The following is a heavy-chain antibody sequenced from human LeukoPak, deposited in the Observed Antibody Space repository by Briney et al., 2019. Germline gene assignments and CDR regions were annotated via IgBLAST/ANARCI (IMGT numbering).Heavy chain of an antibody. Sequence: PSETLSLTCTVSGYFISSGYYWGWIRQPPGKGLQWIGSIHHSGSTYYNPSLKSRVTISVDTSKNQFSLRLSSVTAADTAVYYCARTSSSGLVGGYYFDYWGQGTLVTVSS. CDR3: ARTSSSGLVGGYYFDY. CDR1: GYFISSGYY. D-gene: IGHD6-19*01. V-gene: IGHV4-38-2*02. CDR2: IHHSGST. J-gene: IGHJ4*02.